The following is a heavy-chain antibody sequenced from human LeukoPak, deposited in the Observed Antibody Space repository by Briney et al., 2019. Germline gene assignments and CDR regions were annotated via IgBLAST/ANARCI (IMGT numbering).Heavy chain of an antibody. Sequence: SETLSLTCTVSGGSISSSSYYWGWIRQPPGKGLEWIGSIYYSGSTYYNPSLKSRVTISVDTSKNQFSLKLSSVTAADTAVYYCARRSYGGNRYYYYYYGIDVWGQGTTVTVSS. CDR2: IYYSGST. CDR1: GGSISSSSYY. D-gene: IGHD4-23*01. V-gene: IGHV4-39*01. J-gene: IGHJ6*02. CDR3: ARRSYGGNRYYYYYYGIDV.